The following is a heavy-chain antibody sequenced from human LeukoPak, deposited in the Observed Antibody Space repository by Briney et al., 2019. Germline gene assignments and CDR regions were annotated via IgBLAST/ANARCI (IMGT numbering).Heavy chain of an antibody. J-gene: IGHJ5*02. CDR1: GFTFSSYW. D-gene: IGHD6-13*01. Sequence: PGGSLRLSCAASGFTFSSYWMSWFRQAPGKGLEWVANIKQDGSEKYYVDSVKGRFTISRDNAKNSLYLQMNSLRAEDTAVYYCARKMYSSPPNWFDPWGQGTLVTVSS. V-gene: IGHV3-7*01. CDR3: ARKMYSSPPNWFDP. CDR2: IKQDGSEK.